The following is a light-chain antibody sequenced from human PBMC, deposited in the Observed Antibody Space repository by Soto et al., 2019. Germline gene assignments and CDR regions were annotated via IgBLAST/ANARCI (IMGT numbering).Light chain of an antibody. CDR2: EVN. CDR1: SSDVGSHNL. V-gene: IGLV2-23*02. CDR3: CSFAGSGTYG. J-gene: IGLJ1*01. Sequence: QSVLTQPASVSGSPGQSITIFCTGTSSDVGSHNLVSWYQQHPGKAPKLIIYEVNKRPSGVSNRFSGSKSGNTASLTIFGLQTEDEADYYCCSFAGSGTYGFGTGTKVTVL.